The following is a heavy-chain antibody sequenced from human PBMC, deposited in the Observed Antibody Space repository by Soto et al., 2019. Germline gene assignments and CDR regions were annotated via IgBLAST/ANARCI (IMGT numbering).Heavy chain of an antibody. V-gene: IGHV3-74*01. D-gene: IGHD3-3*01. Sequence: EVQLVESGGHLVQPGGSLRLSCTASGFRFSSHWMHWVRQGPGKGLVWVSRINADGSYTTYGDSVKGRFTISRDNAKNTLFLQMNSLRAEDTGVYYCARENYDDYYYYIDVWGKGTMVTVSS. CDR1: GFRFSSHW. CDR3: ARENYDDYYYYIDV. CDR2: INADGSYT. J-gene: IGHJ6*03.